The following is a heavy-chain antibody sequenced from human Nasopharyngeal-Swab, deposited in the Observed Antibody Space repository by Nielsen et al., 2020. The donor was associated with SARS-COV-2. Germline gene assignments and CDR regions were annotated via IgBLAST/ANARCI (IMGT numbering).Heavy chain of an antibody. CDR1: GFTFSSYA. J-gene: IGHJ3*02. CDR2: ISYDGSNK. V-gene: IGHV3-30*04. CDR3: AKTPGGTPGGDAFDI. Sequence: GESLKISCAASGFTFSSYAMHWVRQAPGKGLEWVAVISYDGSNKYYADSVKGRFTISRDNSKNTLYLQMNSLRAEDTAVYYCAKTPGGTPGGDAFDIWGQGTMVTVSS. D-gene: IGHD4-23*01.